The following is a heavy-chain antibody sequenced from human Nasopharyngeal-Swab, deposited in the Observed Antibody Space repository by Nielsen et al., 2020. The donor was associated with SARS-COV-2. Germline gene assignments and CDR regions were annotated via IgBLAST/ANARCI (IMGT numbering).Heavy chain of an antibody. CDR2: INPSSGTT. Sequence: ASVKVSCKASGYTFTSYYIHWVRQAPGQGLEWMGLINPSSGTTTYAQKFQGRVTLTRDTSTNTLYMELSSLRSEDTAVYYCARVSDPGSYFWFDPWGQGTPVTVSS. D-gene: IGHD3-10*01. J-gene: IGHJ5*02. CDR3: ARVSDPGSYFWFDP. CDR1: GYTFTSYY. V-gene: IGHV1-46*01.